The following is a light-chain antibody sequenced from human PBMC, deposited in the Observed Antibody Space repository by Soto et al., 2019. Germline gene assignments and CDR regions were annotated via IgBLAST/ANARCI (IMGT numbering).Light chain of an antibody. Sequence: IQMTQSPSSLSASVGDRVTITSRASQDISVYLAWYQQKPGKVPKLLIYSASTLQSGVPSWFSGSGSGTGFTLTIRSLQPEDVATYYCQKFNTAPLTFGQGTRLEIK. J-gene: IGKJ5*01. CDR3: QKFNTAPLT. CDR1: QDISVY. V-gene: IGKV1-27*01. CDR2: SAS.